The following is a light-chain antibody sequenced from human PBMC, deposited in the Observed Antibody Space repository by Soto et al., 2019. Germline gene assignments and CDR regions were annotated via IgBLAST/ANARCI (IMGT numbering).Light chain of an antibody. CDR1: QSVGYN. V-gene: IGKV3-20*01. J-gene: IGKJ5*01. CDR3: QHYGASPIT. Sequence: EIVLTQSPGSLSLSPGERATLSCRASQSVGYNMAWYQQKPGQPPKLLIFGASNRATDIPARFSGGGSGTDFTLTISRLEPDDFALYYCQHYGASPITFGQGTLLEIK. CDR2: GAS.